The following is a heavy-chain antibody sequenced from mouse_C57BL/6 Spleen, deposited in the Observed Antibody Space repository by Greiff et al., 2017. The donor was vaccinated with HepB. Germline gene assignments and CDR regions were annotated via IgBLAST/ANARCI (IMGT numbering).Heavy chain of an antibody. D-gene: IGHD2-4*01. V-gene: IGHV1-81*01. J-gene: IGHJ2*01. CDR3: ARDDYDDGRDY. CDR1: GYTFPSYG. CDR2: IYPRSGNT. Sequence: VPLVESGAELARPGASVKLFCKASGYTFPSYGISWVKQRTGQGLEWIGEIYPRSGNTYYNEKFKGKATLTADKSSSTAYMELRSLTSEDSAVYFCARDDYDDGRDYWGQGTTLTVSS.